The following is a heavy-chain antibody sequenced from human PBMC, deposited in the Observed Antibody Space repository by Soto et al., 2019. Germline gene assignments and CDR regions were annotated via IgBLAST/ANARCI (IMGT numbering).Heavy chain of an antibody. J-gene: IGHJ6*02. CDR2: IIPIFGTP. Sequence: RASVKVSCKAAAGTFRSYAMSWVRQAPGQGLEWMGGIIPIFGTPNYAQNFKGRLTITADESTRTAYMELSSLRSEDTAVYYCASSVVAVVAFGNHYYGMDAWGRGPTVTFSS. V-gene: IGHV1-69*13. CDR3: ASSVVAVVAFGNHYYGMDA. CDR1: AGTFRSYA. D-gene: IGHD2-21*01.